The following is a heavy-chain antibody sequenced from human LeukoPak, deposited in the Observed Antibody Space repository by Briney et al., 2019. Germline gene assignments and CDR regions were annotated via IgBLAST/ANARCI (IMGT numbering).Heavy chain of an antibody. CDR1: GFTFSSYS. CDR3: ASVGDYDFHPCDY. J-gene: IGHJ4*02. D-gene: IGHD3-3*01. Sequence: GGSLRLSCAASGFTFSSYSMNWVRQAPGKGLEWVSSISSSSSYIYYADSVKGRFTISRDNAKNSLYLQMNSLRAEDTPVYYCASVGDYDFHPCDYWGQGTLVTVSS. CDR2: ISSSSSYI. V-gene: IGHV3-21*01.